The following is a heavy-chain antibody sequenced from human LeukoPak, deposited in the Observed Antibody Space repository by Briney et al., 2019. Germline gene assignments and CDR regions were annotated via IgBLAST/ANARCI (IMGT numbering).Heavy chain of an antibody. Sequence: SETLSLTCTVSGGSISSGSYYWNWIRQPPGKGLEWIGYIYYTGNTNYNPSLKSRVTISVDTSKNQFSLKLSSVTAADTAVYYCARDRLQLQSWGQGTLVTVSS. CDR3: ARDRLQLQS. D-gene: IGHD5-24*01. J-gene: IGHJ5*02. V-gene: IGHV4-61*01. CDR1: GGSISSGSYY. CDR2: IYYTGNT.